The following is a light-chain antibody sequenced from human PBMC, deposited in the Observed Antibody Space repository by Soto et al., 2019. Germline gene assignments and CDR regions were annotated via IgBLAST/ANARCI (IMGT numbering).Light chain of an antibody. CDR3: QAWDSNTAVV. Sequence: SYELTQPPSLSVSPGQTASITCSGDKLGDKYASWYQQKTGQSPVLVIYQDNRRPSGIPERFSGSNSGNTATLTISGTQTMDEADYYCQAWDSNTAVVFGGGTKLTVL. CDR1: KLGDKY. J-gene: IGLJ2*01. CDR2: QDN. V-gene: IGLV3-1*01.